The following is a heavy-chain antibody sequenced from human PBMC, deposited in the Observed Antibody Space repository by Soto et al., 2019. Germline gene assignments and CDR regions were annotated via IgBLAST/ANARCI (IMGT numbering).Heavy chain of an antibody. Sequence: SETLSLTCAVYGGSFSGYYWSWNRQPPGKGLEWIGEINHSGSTNYNPSLKSRVTISVDTSKNQFSLKLSSVTAADTAVYYCARGGSSWYYYYYYGMDVWGQGTTVTVSS. J-gene: IGHJ6*02. CDR3: ARGGSSWYYYYYYGMDV. V-gene: IGHV4-34*01. D-gene: IGHD6-13*01. CDR1: GGSFSGYY. CDR2: INHSGST.